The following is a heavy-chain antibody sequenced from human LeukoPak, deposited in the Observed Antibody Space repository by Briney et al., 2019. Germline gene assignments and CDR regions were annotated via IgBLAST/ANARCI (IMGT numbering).Heavy chain of an antibody. D-gene: IGHD6-13*01. CDR1: GGTFSSYA. V-gene: IGHV1-69*04. Sequence: ASVKVSFKASGGTFSSYAISWVRQAPGQGLEWMGRIIPILGIANYAQKFQGRVTITADKSTSTAYMELSSLRSEDTAVYYCAREVEQQLVRYGMDVWGQGTTVTVSS. J-gene: IGHJ6*02. CDR3: AREVEQQLVRYGMDV. CDR2: IIPILGIA.